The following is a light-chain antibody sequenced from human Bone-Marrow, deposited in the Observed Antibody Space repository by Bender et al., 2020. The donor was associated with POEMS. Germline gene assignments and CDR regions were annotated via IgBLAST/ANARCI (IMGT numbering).Light chain of an antibody. V-gene: IGLV1-44*01. Sequence: QSVLTQPPSASGTPGQRVTISCSGSSSNIGSDAVNWYQHVPGAAPKLLIYNYSQRPSGVPDRMSGAKSGTSASLAISGLRSEDEADYLCAAWDDSLIAWVFGAGTKLTVL. CDR2: NYS. J-gene: IGLJ3*02. CDR1: SSNIGSDA. CDR3: AAWDDSLIAWV.